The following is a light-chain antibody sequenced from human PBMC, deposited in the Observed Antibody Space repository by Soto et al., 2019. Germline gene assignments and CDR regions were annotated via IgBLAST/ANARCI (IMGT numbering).Light chain of an antibody. Sequence: QSVLTQPASVSGSPGQSITISCTGTSSDVGSYNLVSWYQQHPGKAPKLMIYEGSKRPSGVSNRFSGSKSGNTASLTISGLQAEDEADYYRCSYAGSSTHVVFGGGTKVPVL. CDR2: EGS. CDR1: SSDVGSYNL. J-gene: IGLJ2*01. CDR3: CSYAGSSTHVV. V-gene: IGLV2-23*01.